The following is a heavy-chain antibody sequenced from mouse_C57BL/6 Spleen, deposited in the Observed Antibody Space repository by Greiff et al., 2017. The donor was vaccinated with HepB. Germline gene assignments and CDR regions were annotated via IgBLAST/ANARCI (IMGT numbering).Heavy chain of an antibody. CDR2: IYPGDGDT. V-gene: IGHV1-82*01. CDR3: AREGVDGYCYFDY. J-gene: IGHJ2*01. CDR1: GYAFSSSW. D-gene: IGHD2-3*01. Sequence: QVQLLQSGPELVKPGASVKISCKASGYAFSSSWMNWVKQRPGKGLEWIGRIYPGDGDTNYNGKFKGKATLTADKSSSTAYMQLSSLTSEDSAVYFCAREGVDGYCYFDYWGQGTTLTVSS.